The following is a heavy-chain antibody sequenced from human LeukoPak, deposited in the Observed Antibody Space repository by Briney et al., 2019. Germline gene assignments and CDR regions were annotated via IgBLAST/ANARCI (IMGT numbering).Heavy chain of an antibody. J-gene: IGHJ5*02. V-gene: IGHV4-34*01. D-gene: IGHD6-19*01. CDR2: INHSGST. CDR3: AGNGGGVDSSGWYFGRYNWFDP. CDR1: GGSFSGYS. Sequence: PSETLSLTCAVYGGSFSGYSWSWIRQPPGKGLEWIGEINHSGSTNYNPSLKSRVTIPVDTSKNQFSLKLSSVTAADTAVYYCAGNGGGVDSSGWYFGRYNWFDPWGQGTLVTVSS.